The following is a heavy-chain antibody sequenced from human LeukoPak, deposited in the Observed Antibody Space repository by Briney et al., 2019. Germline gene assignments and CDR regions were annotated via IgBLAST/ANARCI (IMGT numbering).Heavy chain of an antibody. CDR2: IYSGGST. CDR1: GFTVSSNY. D-gene: IGHD3-22*01. V-gene: IGHV3-66*01. Sequence: GGSLRLSCAASGFTVSSNYMSWVRQAPGKGLEWVSVIYSGGSTYYADSVKGRFTISRDNSKNTLYLQMNSLRAEDTAVYYCARISYYYDSSGYYGSWGQGTLVTVSS. J-gene: IGHJ5*02. CDR3: ARISYYYDSSGYYGS.